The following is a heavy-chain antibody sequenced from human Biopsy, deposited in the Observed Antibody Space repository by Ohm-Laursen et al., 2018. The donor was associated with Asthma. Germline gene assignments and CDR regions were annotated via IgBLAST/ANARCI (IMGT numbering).Heavy chain of an antibody. V-gene: IGHV3-9*01. CDR1: GFTFDDYG. J-gene: IGHJ4*02. Sequence: SLRLSCAAPGFTFDDYGMHWVRHAPGKGLEWVSGISWNSGSIGYADSVKGRFTIFRDNAKNSLYLQMNSLRVEDTALYYCAKAALGDIGKDYWGQGTLVTVSS. CDR2: ISWNSGSI. D-gene: IGHD2-21*01. CDR3: AKAALGDIGKDY.